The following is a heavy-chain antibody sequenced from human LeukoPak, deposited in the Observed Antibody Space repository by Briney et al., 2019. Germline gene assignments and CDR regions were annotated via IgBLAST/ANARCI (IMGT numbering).Heavy chain of an antibody. D-gene: IGHD6-25*01. CDR3: AREGGDPRWLDP. V-gene: IGHV4-4*07. J-gene: IGHJ5*02. Sequence: SETLSLTCTVSGGSISSYYWTWIRQSAGKGLEWIGRMNTSGSTNYNPSLRSRVTMSVNTSKNQFSLNLTSVTAADTAVYSCAREGGDPRWLDPWGQGTLVTVSS. CDR2: MNTSGST. CDR1: GGSISSYY.